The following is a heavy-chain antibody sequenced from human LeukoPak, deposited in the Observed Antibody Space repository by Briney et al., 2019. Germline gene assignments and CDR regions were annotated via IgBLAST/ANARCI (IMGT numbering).Heavy chain of an antibody. D-gene: IGHD3-22*01. CDR2: ISTGSSYI. V-gene: IGHV3-21*01. J-gene: IGHJ4*02. CDR1: GYSFSTYS. Sequence: PGGSLRLSCAASGYSFSTYSMYWVRQAPGKGLEWVSFISTGSSYIYYADSVKGRFTISRDNAKKSLYLQMNSLRAEDTAVYFCARSFYDSSGYPNFDYWGQGTLVTVSS. CDR3: ARSFYDSSGYPNFDY.